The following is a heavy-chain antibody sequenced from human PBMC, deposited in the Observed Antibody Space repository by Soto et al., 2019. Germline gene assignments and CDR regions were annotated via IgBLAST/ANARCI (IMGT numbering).Heavy chain of an antibody. Sequence: GGSLRLSCAASGFTFSGYARSWVRQATGKGLEWVSGISGSGGSTYYADSLKGRFTISRDNSKNTLFLQRNSLRADDTAVYYCAKVGPYSTSNRFDPWGQGTLVTVSS. J-gene: IGHJ5*02. D-gene: IGHD6-6*01. CDR3: AKVGPYSTSNRFDP. V-gene: IGHV3-23*01. CDR1: GFTFSGYA. CDR2: ISGSGGST.